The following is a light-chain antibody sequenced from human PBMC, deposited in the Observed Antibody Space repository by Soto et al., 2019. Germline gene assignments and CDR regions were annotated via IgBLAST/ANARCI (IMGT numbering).Light chain of an antibody. CDR1: QSVSSN. J-gene: IGKJ1*01. Sequence: EIVMTQSPATLSVSPGERATLSCRASQSVSSNLAWYQQKPGQAPRLLIYGAFTRVTGVPARFSGSGSGTEFTRTISILQSEYSAVYYCQQYNNWPQWTFGQGTKVEIK. V-gene: IGKV3-15*01. CDR2: GAF. CDR3: QQYNNWPQWT.